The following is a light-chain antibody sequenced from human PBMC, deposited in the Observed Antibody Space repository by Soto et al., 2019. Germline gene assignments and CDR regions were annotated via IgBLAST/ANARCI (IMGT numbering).Light chain of an antibody. V-gene: IGKV3-20*01. CDR1: QSVSSNY. J-gene: IGKJ1*01. CDR3: HQYGTSAWT. CDR2: GAS. Sequence: ESVLTQSPGTLPLSPGERATLSCRASQSVSSNYLAWYQQKPGQAPGLLIHGASSRATGIPDRFSGSGSGTDFTLTISRLEPEDFAVYYCHQYGTSAWTFGQGTKVEIK.